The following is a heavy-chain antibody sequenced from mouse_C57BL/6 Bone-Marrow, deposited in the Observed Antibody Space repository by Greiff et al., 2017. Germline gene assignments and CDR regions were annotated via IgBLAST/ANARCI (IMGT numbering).Heavy chain of an antibody. D-gene: IGHD1-1*01. CDR1: GLNIKDDY. Sequence: EVQLQQSGAELVRPGAPVKLSCTASGLNIKDDYMHWVKQRPEQGLEWIGWIDPENGDTEYASQFQGKATITADTSSNTAYLQLSSLTSEDTAVYYCTYRLRYFDYWGQGTTLTVSS. J-gene: IGHJ2*01. CDR3: TYRLRYFDY. V-gene: IGHV14-4*01. CDR2: IDPENGDT.